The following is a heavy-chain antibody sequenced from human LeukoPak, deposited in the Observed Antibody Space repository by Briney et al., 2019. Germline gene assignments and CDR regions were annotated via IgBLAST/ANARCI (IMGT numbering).Heavy chain of an antibody. CDR3: AKNGEEFDY. V-gene: IGHV3-7*02. J-gene: IGHJ4*02. Sequence: GGSLRLSCAASGFTFSSNWMTWVRQAPGKGLEWVANINQDGREKYYVDSVKGRFTIFRDNAKNSLYLQMHNLRAEDTAVYYCAKNGEEFDYWGQGTLVTVSS. CDR2: INQDGREK. D-gene: IGHD4-17*01. CDR1: GFTFSSNW.